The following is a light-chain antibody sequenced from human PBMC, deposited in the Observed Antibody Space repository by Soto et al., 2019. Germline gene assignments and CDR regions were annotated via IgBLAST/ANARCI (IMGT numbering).Light chain of an antibody. J-gene: IGKJ1*01. CDR1: QGISND. V-gene: IGKV1-6*01. CDR3: QQSYSTPWT. Sequence: AIQLTQSPSSLSSSVGDRVTITCRASQGISNDLGWYQQKPGKAPRLLIYAASRLQTGVPSRFSGSGSGTEFTLTISSLQPDDFATYYCQQSYSTPWTFGQGTKVDNK. CDR2: AAS.